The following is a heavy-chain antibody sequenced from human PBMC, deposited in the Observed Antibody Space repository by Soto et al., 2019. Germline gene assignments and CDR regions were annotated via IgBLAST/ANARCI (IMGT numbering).Heavy chain of an antibody. V-gene: IGHV3-23*01. CDR3: AKSLFAAGTYYYYYGMDV. D-gene: IGHD6-19*01. CDR2: ISGSGGST. CDR1: GFTFSSYA. Sequence: EVQLLESGGGLVQPGGSLRLSCAASGFTFSSYAMSWVRQAPGKGLEWVSAISGSGGSTYYADSVKGRFTISRDNSKNTLYLQMNSLRAEDTAVYHCAKSLFAAGTYYYYYGMDVWGQGTTVTVSS. J-gene: IGHJ6*02.